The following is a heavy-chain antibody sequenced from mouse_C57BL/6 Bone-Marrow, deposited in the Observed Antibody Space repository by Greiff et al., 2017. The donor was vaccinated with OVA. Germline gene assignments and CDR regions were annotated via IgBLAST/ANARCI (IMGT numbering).Heavy chain of an antibody. CDR3: ARHGDDYDYFDY. Sequence: DVMLVESGGGLVKPGGSLKLSCAASGFTFSSYTMSWVRQTPEKRLEWVATISGGGGNTYYPDSVKGRFTISRDNAKNTLYLQMSSLRSEDTALYYCARHGDDYDYFDYWGQGTTLTVSS. V-gene: IGHV5-9*01. D-gene: IGHD2-4*01. CDR1: GFTFSSYT. J-gene: IGHJ2*01. CDR2: ISGGGGNT.